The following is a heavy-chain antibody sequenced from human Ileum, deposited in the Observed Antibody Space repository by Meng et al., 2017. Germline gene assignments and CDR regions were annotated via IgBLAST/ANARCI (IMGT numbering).Heavy chain of an antibody. CDR1: GFSFSDSS. J-gene: IGHJ4*02. Sequence: VQLVEAGGGLGQSGRSLKLSCAAVGFSFSDSSMHWVRKASGKGLEWVGHIRSKANNYATAYAASVKGRFTISRDESKNTAYLQMSSLKTEDTAVYYCTRLYSAGWGQGTLVTVSS. CDR2: IRSKANNYAT. D-gene: IGHD6-13*01. V-gene: IGHV3-73*02. CDR3: TRLYSAG.